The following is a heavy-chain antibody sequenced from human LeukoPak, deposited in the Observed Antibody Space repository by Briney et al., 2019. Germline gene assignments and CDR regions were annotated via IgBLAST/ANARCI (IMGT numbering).Heavy chain of an antibody. CDR3: ARSYIPSRNQLSVVVTAIDY. J-gene: IGHJ4*02. CDR1: GFTFSSYA. V-gene: IGHV3-64*01. D-gene: IGHD2-21*02. CDR2: ISSNGGST. Sequence: GGSLRLSCAASGFTFSSYAMHWVRQAPGKGLEYVSAISSNGGSTYYANSVKGRFTISRDNSKNTLYLQMGSLRAEDMAVYYCARSYIPSRNQLSVVVTAIDYWGQGTLVTVSS.